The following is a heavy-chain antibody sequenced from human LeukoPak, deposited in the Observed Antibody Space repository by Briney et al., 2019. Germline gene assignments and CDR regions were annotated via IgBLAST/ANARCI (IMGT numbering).Heavy chain of an antibody. V-gene: IGHV4-4*07. CDR1: GGSISTFF. J-gene: IGHJ4*02. D-gene: IGHD3-9*01. CDR3: ARGTEMTSFTGYYSFDY. Sequence: SSETLSLTCTVSGGSISTFFWTWIRQSAGKGLEWIGRIYTGTTYYNPSLGSRATISVDTSNNRFSLKLTSLTAADTAVYYCARGTEMTSFTGYYSFDYWGRGSLVTVSS. CDR2: IYTGTT.